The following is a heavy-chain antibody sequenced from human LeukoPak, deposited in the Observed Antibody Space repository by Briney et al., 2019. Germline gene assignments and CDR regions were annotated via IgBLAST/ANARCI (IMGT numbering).Heavy chain of an antibody. J-gene: IGHJ3*02. Sequence: ASVKVSCKASGYTFTSYAMHWMRQAPGQRLEWIGWINAGNGNTKYSQKFRGRVTFTRDTSASTAYMELSSLRSEDTAVYYCARDRTDILAGYYRQIDAFDIWGQGTMVTVSS. CDR3: ARDRTDILAGYYRQIDAFDI. CDR2: INAGNGNT. D-gene: IGHD3-9*01. CDR1: GYTFTSYA. V-gene: IGHV1-3*01.